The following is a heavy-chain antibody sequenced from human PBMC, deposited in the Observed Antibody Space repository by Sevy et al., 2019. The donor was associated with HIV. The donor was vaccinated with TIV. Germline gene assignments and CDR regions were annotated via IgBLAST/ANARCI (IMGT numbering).Heavy chain of an antibody. J-gene: IGHJ4*02. CDR2: IGGDGDIT. Sequence: VGSLRLSCAASGFTFSNYGMNWVRQAPGVGLEWVATIGGDGDITHYADSVKGRFTISRDNFKNTLHLQLSNLRGDDTAIYFCAKVLSFSPRSIPAAVLDYWGRGTLVTVSS. CDR3: AKVLSFSPRSIPAAVLDY. V-gene: IGHV3-23*01. CDR1: GFTFSNYG. D-gene: IGHD2-2*01.